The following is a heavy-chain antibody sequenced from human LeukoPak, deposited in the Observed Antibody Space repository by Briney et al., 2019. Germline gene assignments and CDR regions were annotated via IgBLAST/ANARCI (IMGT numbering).Heavy chain of an antibody. D-gene: IGHD1-26*01. J-gene: IGHJ4*02. Sequence: GGSLRLSCSASGFTVSSTYMIWVRQTPGKGLEWVSIIYRGGATYYAESVKGRFTISRDNSKNTVFLEMNGLRVDDTAVYYCAKGQIPSGELLRFDYWGQGTLVTVSS. CDR3: AKGQIPSGELLRFDY. V-gene: IGHV3-53*01. CDR2: IYRGGAT. CDR1: GFTVSSTY.